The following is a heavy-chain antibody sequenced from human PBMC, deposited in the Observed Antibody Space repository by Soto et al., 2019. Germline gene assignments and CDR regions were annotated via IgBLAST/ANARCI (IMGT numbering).Heavy chain of an antibody. Sequence: EVQLLESGGGSVQPGGSLRLSCAASGFTFSSYAMSWVRQAPGKGLEWVSAISGSGGSTYYADSVKGRFTISRDNSKNTLYLQMNSLRAEDTAVYYCAKGTITIFGVVIIPYFDYWGQGTLVTVSS. CDR1: GFTFSSYA. V-gene: IGHV3-23*01. CDR3: AKGTITIFGVVIIPYFDY. CDR2: ISGSGGST. D-gene: IGHD3-3*01. J-gene: IGHJ4*02.